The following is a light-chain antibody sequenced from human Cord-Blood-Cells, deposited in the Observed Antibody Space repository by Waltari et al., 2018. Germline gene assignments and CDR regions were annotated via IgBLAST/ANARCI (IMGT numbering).Light chain of an antibody. CDR3: CSYAGSSTLV. V-gene: IGLV2-23*01. Sequence: QSALPQPASVSGSPGQSITISCTGPSSDVGSYNFVSWYQQHPGKAPKLMIYEGSKRPSGVSNRFSGSKSGNTASLTISGLQAEDEADYYCCSYAGSSTLVFGGGTKLTVL. J-gene: IGLJ3*02. CDR2: EGS. CDR1: SSDVGSYNF.